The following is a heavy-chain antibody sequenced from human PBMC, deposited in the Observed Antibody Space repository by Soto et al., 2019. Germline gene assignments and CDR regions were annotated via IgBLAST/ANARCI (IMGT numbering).Heavy chain of an antibody. CDR1: GFTLSSYG. J-gene: IGHJ3*02. D-gene: IGHD6-19*01. V-gene: IGHV3-30*18. CDR3: AKDRAVAGRSGAFDI. Sequence: PGGSLRLSCAASGFTLSSYGMHWARQAPGKGLEWVALISLDGSKEYYADSVKGRFPISRDNSKNTLYLQMDSLRGEDTAVYYCAKDRAVAGRSGAFDIWGQGTMVTVSS. CDR2: ISLDGSKE.